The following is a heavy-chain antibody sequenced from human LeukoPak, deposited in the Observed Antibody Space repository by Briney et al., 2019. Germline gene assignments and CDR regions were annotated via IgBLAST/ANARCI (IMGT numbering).Heavy chain of an antibody. CDR2: IKQDGSEK. J-gene: IGHJ3*01. Sequence: GGSLRLTCEASGFSFSSYWMTWVRQAPGKGLEWVANIKQDGSEKYYVDSVKDRFTISRDNAKISVYLQMNNLRAEDTAVYYCAREDYYGSGNYVAWGGAFDVWGQGTTVTVSS. D-gene: IGHD3-10*01. CDR3: AREDYYGSGNYVAWGGAFDV. CDR1: GFSFSSYW. V-gene: IGHV3-7*01.